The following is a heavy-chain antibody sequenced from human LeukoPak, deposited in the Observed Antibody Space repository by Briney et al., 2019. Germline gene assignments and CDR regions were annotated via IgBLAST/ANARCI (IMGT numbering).Heavy chain of an antibody. Sequence: GGSLRLSCGAPGFTLSTYAMHWFRQAPGKGLEWVAVISYDGTNTYYADSVKGRFTISRDNSKNTLYLQVNSLRAEDTAMYYCARIILFAFDIWGQGTMVTVSS. V-gene: IGHV3-30*14. J-gene: IGHJ3*02. CDR2: ISYDGTNT. D-gene: IGHD2-21*01. CDR1: GFTLSTYA. CDR3: ARIILFAFDI.